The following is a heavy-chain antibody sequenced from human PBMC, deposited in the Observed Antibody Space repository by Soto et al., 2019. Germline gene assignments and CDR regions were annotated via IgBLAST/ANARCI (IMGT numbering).Heavy chain of an antibody. CDR2: IYWDDDK. V-gene: IGHV2-5*02. CDR3: AHVPGSGQLLYSYYYYLDV. D-gene: IGHD3-10*01. CDR1: GFSLTTRGVG. J-gene: IGHJ6*03. Sequence: QITLKESGPTLVKPTQTLTLTCTFSGFSLTTRGVGVGWIRQPPGKALEWLALIYWDDDKRYSPSLKSSPTITQDTPKDQLVHTLTNKDPVDTPTYYCAHVPGSGQLLYSYYYYLDVWGKGATVAVS.